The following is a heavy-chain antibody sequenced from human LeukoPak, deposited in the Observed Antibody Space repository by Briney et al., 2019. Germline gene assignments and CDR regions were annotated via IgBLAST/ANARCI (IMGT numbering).Heavy chain of an antibody. Sequence: GGSLRLSCAASGFTFSSYGMHWVRQAPGRGLEWVAFIRYDGSNKYYADSVKGRFTISRDNSKNTLYLQMNSLRAEDTAVYYCAKDGGWELPQYYFDYWGQGTLVTVSS. J-gene: IGHJ4*02. CDR2: IRYDGSNK. CDR1: GFTFSSYG. V-gene: IGHV3-30*02. CDR3: AKDGGWELPQYYFDY. D-gene: IGHD1-26*01.